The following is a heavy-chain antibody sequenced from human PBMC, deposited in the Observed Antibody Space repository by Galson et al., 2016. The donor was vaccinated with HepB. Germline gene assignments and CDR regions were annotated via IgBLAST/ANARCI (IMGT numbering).Heavy chain of an antibody. CDR2: ITDNGGHT. D-gene: IGHD3-3*01. V-gene: IGHV3-23*01. Sequence: SLRLSCAASGLTFSSYAMTWVRQAPGKGLEWVSTITDNGGHTYYADSVKGRFTISRDNSKNTLYLQMNSLRAEDTAIYYCAKVLEHGRGDFWGQGTLVTVSS. CDR1: GLTFSSYA. CDR3: AKVLEHGRGDF. J-gene: IGHJ4*02.